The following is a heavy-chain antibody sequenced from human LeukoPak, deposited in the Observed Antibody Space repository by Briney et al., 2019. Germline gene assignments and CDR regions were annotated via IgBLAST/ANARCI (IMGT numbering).Heavy chain of an antibody. CDR1: GFTFEHHG. CDR3: AKSISGYSNSWYCLDY. J-gene: IGHJ4*02. D-gene: IGHD6-13*01. Sequence: GGSLRLSCGGSGFTFEHHGMHWVRQRPGKGLEWVSLISGDGGMTYYADSVKGRFTISRDNSKNTLYLQINSVTAEDTAVYYCAKSISGYSNSWYCLDYWGQGTLVTVSS. V-gene: IGHV3-43*02. CDR2: ISGDGGMT.